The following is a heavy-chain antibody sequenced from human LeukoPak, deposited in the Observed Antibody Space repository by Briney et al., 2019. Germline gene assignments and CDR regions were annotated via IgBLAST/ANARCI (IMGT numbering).Heavy chain of an antibody. CDR1: GFTFSNYW. V-gene: IGHV3-74*01. CDR3: AKAIHSSSSGVVDY. J-gene: IGHJ4*02. CDR2: IKSDGSST. D-gene: IGHD6-6*01. Sequence: GGSLRLSCAASGFTFSNYWMHWVRQAPGKGLVWVSRIKSDGSSTSYADSAKGRFTISRDNSKNTLYLQMNSLRAEDTAVYYCAKAIHSSSSGVVDYWGQGTLVAVSS.